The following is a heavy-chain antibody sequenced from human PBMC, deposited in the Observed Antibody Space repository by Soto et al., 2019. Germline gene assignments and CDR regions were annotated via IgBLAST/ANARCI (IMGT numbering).Heavy chain of an antibody. CDR2: IWYDGSNK. V-gene: IGHV3-33*01. CDR1: GFTFSSYG. D-gene: IGHD6-6*01. CDR3: ASELAPGSAFYYYYGMDV. J-gene: IGHJ6*02. Sequence: GGSLRLSCAASGFTFSSYGMHWVRQAPGKGLEWVAVIWYDGSNKYYADSVKGRFTISRDNSKNTLYLQMNSLRAEDTAVYYSASELAPGSAFYYYYGMDVWGQGTTVTVSS.